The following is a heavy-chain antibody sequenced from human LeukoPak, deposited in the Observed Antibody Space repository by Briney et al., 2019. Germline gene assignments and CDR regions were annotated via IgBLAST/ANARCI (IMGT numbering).Heavy chain of an antibody. D-gene: IGHD3-10*01. CDR1: GYTFTSYG. CDR2: INPNSGGT. Sequence: ASVKVSCKASGYTFTSYGISWVRQAPGQGLEWMGWINPNSGGTNYAQKFQGRVTMTRDTSISTAYMELSRLRSDDTAVYYCASRYYYGSGSFLAFDIWGQGTMVTVSS. J-gene: IGHJ3*02. V-gene: IGHV1-2*02. CDR3: ASRYYYGSGSFLAFDI.